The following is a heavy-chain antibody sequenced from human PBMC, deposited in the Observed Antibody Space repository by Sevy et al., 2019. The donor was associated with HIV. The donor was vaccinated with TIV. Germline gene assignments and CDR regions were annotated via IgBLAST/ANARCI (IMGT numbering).Heavy chain of an antibody. CDR1: GYTFTSYG. J-gene: IGHJ3*02. Sequence: ASVKVSCKASGYTFTSYGISWVRQAPGQGLEWMGWISAYNGNTNYAQKLQGRVTMTTDTSTSTAYMELRSLRSDDTAVYYCARSKHIYDSSGYAFDIWGQGKMVTVSS. CDR2: ISAYNGNT. D-gene: IGHD3-22*01. CDR3: ARSKHIYDSSGYAFDI. V-gene: IGHV1-18*01.